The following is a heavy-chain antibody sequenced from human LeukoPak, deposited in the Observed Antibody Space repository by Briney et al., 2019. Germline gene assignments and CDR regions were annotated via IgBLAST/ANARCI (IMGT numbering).Heavy chain of an antibody. Sequence: GGSLRLSCAASGFTFSSYAMSWVRQAPGKGLEWVSVICGSAGIKYYADSVKGRFIISRDNSKNTLYLQMNSLRDEDTAVYYCAKDVVMGTSYYYYGMDVWGQGTAVSVS. V-gene: IGHV3-23*01. CDR2: ICGSAGIK. CDR1: GFTFSSYA. CDR3: AKDVVMGTSYYYYGMDV. J-gene: IGHJ6*02. D-gene: IGHD2-15*01.